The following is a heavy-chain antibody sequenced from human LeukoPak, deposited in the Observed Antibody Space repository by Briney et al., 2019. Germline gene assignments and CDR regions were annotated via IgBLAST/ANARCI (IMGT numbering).Heavy chain of an antibody. CDR2: IYSGGTT. V-gene: IGHV3-66*04. J-gene: IGHJ3*02. CDR3: ASQSTPVLPFDI. Sequence: GGSLRLSCAASGFIFSSFTMNWVRQAPGKGLERVSVIYSGGTTYYADSVKGRFTISRDNSKNTLYLQMNSLRAEDTAVYYCASQSTPVLPFDIWGQGTMVAVSS. CDR1: GFIFSSFT.